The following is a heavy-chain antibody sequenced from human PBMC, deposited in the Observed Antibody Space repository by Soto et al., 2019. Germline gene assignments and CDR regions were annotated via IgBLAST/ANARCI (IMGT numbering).Heavy chain of an antibody. Sequence: PSETLSLTCVVSGGSISSTNWWTWVRQTPGKGLEWIGEVHHTGSTNYNPSLKNRVTISVDKSNNQFSLNLSSVTAADTAVYYCARDYMVRGVMRWFDPWGQGTLVTVS. J-gene: IGHJ5*02. D-gene: IGHD3-10*01. CDR1: GGSISSTNW. CDR3: ARDYMVRGVMRWFDP. V-gene: IGHV4-4*02. CDR2: VHHTGST.